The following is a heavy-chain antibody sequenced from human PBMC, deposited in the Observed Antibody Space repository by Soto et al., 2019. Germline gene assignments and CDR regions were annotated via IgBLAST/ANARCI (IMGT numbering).Heavy chain of an antibody. CDR2: IIPIFGTA. CDR1: GGTFSSYA. CDR3: ASPDIVDNYYYYGMDV. J-gene: IGHJ6*02. Sequence: QVQLVQSWAEVQKPGSSVKVSCKASGGTFSSYAISWVRQAPGQGLEWMGGIIPIFGTANYAQKFQGRVTITADESTSTAYMELSSLRSEDTAVYYCASPDIVDNYYYYGMDVWGQGTTVTVSS. V-gene: IGHV1-69*01. D-gene: IGHD5-12*01.